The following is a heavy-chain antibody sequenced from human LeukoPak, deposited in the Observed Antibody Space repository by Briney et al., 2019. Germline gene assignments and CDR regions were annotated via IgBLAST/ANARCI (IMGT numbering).Heavy chain of an antibody. J-gene: IGHJ4*02. CDR1: GYTFTSYG. D-gene: IGHD1-26*01. CDR3: ARAEELE. Sequence: ASVKVSCKASGYTFTSYGISWVRQAPGQGLEWMGWISAYNGNTNYAQKFQGRVTMTRNTSISTAYMELSSLRSEDTAVYYCARAEELEWGQGTLVTVSS. V-gene: IGHV1-18*01. CDR2: ISAYNGNT.